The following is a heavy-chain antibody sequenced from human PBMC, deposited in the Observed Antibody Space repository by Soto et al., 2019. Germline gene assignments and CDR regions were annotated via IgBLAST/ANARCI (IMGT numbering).Heavy chain of an antibody. V-gene: IGHV1-58*01. CDR3: AASRDYNASSGSFWFDP. Sequence: SVKVSCKASGFTFTSSAVQWVRQARGQRREWIGWIVVGSGNTNYAQKFQERVTMSRDMSTSTAYMELSSLRAEDTAVYYCAASRDYNASSGSFWFDPWGQGTLVTVSS. J-gene: IGHJ5*02. CDR1: GFTFTSSA. CDR2: IVVGSGNT. D-gene: IGHD3-22*01.